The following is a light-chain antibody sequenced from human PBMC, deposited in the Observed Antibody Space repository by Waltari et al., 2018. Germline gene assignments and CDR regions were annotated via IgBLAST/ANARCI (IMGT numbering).Light chain of an antibody. CDR2: DVT. CDR1: GSGVAAADF. J-gene: IGLJ2*01. CDR3: SSQTLDGVVL. V-gene: IGLV2-14*03. Sequence: QSALTQPASVSGSPGQPITISCSGTGSGVAAADFVSWFQLHPGKAPQVIIYDVTNRPAGVSDRFSASKSADTASLTISGLQPEDEGDYYCSSQTLDGVVLFGGGTKLTVL.